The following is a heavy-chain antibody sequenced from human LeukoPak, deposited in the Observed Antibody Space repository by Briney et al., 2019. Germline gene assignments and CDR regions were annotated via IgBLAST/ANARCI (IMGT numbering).Heavy chain of an antibody. V-gene: IGHV3-21*01. Sequence: GGSLRLSCAASGFTFSSYSMNWVRQAPGKGLEWVSSISSGSSYIYYADSVKGRFTISRDNAKNSLYLQMNSLRAEDTAVYYCARAPKGLWDFDYWGQVTLVTVSS. J-gene: IGHJ4*02. CDR1: GFTFSSYS. CDR3: ARAPKGLWDFDY. D-gene: IGHD3-16*01. CDR2: ISSGSSYI.